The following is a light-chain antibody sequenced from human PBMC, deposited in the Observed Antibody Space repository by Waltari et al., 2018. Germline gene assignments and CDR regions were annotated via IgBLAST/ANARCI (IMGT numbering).Light chain of an antibody. J-gene: IGKJ2*01. CDR1: QSISSY. V-gene: IGKV1-39*01. Sequence: DMQMTQSPSSLSASIRDRVTITCRASQSISSYLNWYQQKPGKAPKLLISAASSLQSGVPPRFSGSGSGTDFTLTISSLQPEDFATYYCQESSSVWYTFGQGTKLEIK. CDR2: AAS. CDR3: QESSSVWYT.